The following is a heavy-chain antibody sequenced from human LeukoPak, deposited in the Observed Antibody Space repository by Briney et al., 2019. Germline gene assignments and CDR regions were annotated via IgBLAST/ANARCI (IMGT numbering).Heavy chain of an antibody. CDR3: ARDAVLGAPYTDH. V-gene: IGHV1-18*01. Sequence: ASVKVSCKASGYIFSNYGISWARQAPGQGLEWMGWISDHNGTPNYAQKFEGRVTMTTDISTSTAYMELTSLTSGDAAVYYCARDAVLGAPYTDHWGQGTLVTVSS. J-gene: IGHJ5*02. CDR2: ISDHNGTP. D-gene: IGHD3-3*02. CDR1: GYIFSNYG.